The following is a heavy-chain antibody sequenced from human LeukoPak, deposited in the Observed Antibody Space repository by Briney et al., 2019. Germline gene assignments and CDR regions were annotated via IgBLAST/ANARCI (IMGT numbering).Heavy chain of an antibody. V-gene: IGHV4-38-2*02. CDR2: IYHSGST. D-gene: IGHD1-26*01. CDR3: AGDYSEWELPGGSDY. Sequence: SETLSLTCTVSGYSISSGYYWGWIRQPPGKGLEWIGSIYHSGSTYYNPSLKSRVTISVDTSKNQFSLKLSSVTAADTAVYYCAGDYSEWELPGGSDYWGQGTLVTVSS. J-gene: IGHJ4*02. CDR1: GYSISSGYY.